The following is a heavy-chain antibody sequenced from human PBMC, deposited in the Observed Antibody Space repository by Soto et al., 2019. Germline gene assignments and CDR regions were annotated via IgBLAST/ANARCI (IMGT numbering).Heavy chain of an antibody. CDR1: GFTFSSYA. V-gene: IGHV3-23*01. CDR2: ISGSGGST. D-gene: IGHD5-18*01. J-gene: IGHJ4*02. Sequence: GGSLRLSCAASGFTFSSYAMSWVRQAPGKGLEWVSAISGSGGSTYYADSVKGRFTISRDNSKNTLYLQMNSLRAEDTAVYYCAKGSKWMQLWLSAIRFDYWGQGTLVTVSS. CDR3: AKGSKWMQLWLSAIRFDY.